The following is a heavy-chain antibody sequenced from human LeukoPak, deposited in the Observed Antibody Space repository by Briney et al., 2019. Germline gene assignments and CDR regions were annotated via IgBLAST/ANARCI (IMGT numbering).Heavy chain of an antibody. Sequence: GGSLRLSCAASGLSFSGSAMHWVRQASGRGLEWLGHIRSKANSYVTAYAASVNGRFIISRDDSRNTAYLQMNSLQTEDTAVYYCTRHSDKYCSGAGCYVYNFYGMDVWGQGTTVTVSS. CDR3: TRHSDKYCSGAGCYVYNFYGMDV. D-gene: IGHD2-15*01. V-gene: IGHV3-73*01. CDR2: IRSKANSYVT. CDR1: GLSFSGSA. J-gene: IGHJ6*02.